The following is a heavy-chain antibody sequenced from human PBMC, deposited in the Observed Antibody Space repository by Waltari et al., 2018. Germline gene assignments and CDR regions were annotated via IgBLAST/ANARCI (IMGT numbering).Heavy chain of an antibody. D-gene: IGHD2-15*01. CDR2: IYYSGSN. V-gene: IGHV4-39*07. Sequence: QLQLQESGPGLVKPSETLSLTCTVSGGSISSSSYYWGWIRQPPGKGLEWIGSIYYSGSNYYNPSLKSRVTRSVDTSKNQFSLKLSSVTAADTAVYYCARGDCYYYYMDGWGKGTTVTISS. CDR3: ARGDCYYYYMDG. J-gene: IGHJ6*03. CDR1: GGSISSSSYY.